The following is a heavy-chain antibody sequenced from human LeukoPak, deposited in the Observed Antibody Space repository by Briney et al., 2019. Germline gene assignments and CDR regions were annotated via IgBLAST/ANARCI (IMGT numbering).Heavy chain of an antibody. V-gene: IGHV4-39*01. CDR3: ARLPINDSSGLPRYYFDY. CDR2: IYYSGST. D-gene: IGHD3-22*01. J-gene: IGHJ4*02. CDR1: GGSISSSSYC. Sequence: SETLSLTCAVPGGSISSSSYCWGWIRQPPGKGLEWIGSIYYSGSTYYNPSLKSRVTISVDTSKNQFSLKLSSVTAADTAVYYCARLPINDSSGLPRYYFDYWGQGTLVTVSS.